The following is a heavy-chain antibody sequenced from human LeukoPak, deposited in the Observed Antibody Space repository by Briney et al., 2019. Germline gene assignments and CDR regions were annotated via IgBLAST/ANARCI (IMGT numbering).Heavy chain of an antibody. J-gene: IGHJ4*02. CDR3: ARDQGIFDY. V-gene: IGHV3-23*01. CDR1: GFTFSSYA. Sequence: PGGSLRLSCAVSGFTFSSYAMNWLRQAPGKGLEWVSGISGSGAGTYYADSVKGRFTISRDNAKNSLYLQMNSLRDDDSAVYYCARDQGIFDYWGQGTLVPVSS. CDR2: ISGSGAGT.